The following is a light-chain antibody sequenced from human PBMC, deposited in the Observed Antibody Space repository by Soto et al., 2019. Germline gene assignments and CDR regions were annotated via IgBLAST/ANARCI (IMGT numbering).Light chain of an antibody. J-gene: IGLJ3*02. CDR1: SGHSSYA. CDR2: VTSDGSH. Sequence: QPVLIQSPPASASLGASVKLTCTLSSGHSSYAIAWLQQQPEKGPRYLMKVTSDGSHIKGDGIPHRFSGSSSGAERYLTISSLQAEDEADYYCQTWGTGFWVFGGGTK. CDR3: QTWGTGFWV. V-gene: IGLV4-69*01.